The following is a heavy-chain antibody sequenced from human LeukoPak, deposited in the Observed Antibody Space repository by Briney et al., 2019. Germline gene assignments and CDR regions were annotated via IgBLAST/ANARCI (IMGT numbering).Heavy chain of an antibody. CDR1: GYTLTELS. CDR3: ATVARYSSSWSLNY. V-gene: IGHV1-24*01. CDR2: FDPEDGET. J-gene: IGHJ4*02. Sequence: ASVKVSCKVSGYTLTELSMHWVRQAPGKGLEWMGGFDPEDGETIYAQKFQGRVTMTEDTSTDTAYMELSSLRSEDTAVYYCATVARYSSSWSLNYWGQGTLVTVSS. D-gene: IGHD6-13*01.